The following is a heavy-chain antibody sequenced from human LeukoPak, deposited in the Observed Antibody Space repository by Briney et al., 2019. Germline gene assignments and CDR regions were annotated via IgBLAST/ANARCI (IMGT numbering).Heavy chain of an antibody. CDR3: TKESDYYDSSGYSFDY. V-gene: IGHV3-30*02. CDR1: GFTFSSYG. J-gene: IGHJ4*02. CDR2: IRYDGSNK. Sequence: GGSLRLSCAASGFTFSSYGMHWVRQAPDKGLEWVAFIRYDGSNKYYADSVKGRFTISRDNSKNTLYLQMNSLRAEDTAVYYCTKESDYYDSSGYSFDYWGQGTLVTVSS. D-gene: IGHD3-22*01.